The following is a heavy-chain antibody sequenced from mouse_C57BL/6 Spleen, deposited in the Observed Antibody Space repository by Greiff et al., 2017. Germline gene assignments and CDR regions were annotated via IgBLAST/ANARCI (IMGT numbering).Heavy chain of an antibody. D-gene: IGHD1-1*01. CDR3: ARNNSSYFDV. Sequence: EVKVEESGGGLVKPGGSLKLSCAASGFTFSSYAMSWVRQTPEKRLEWVATISDGGSYTYYPDNVKGRFTISRDNAKNNRYLQMSHLKSEDTARYYCARNNSSYFDVWGTGTTVTVSS. CDR2: ISDGGSYT. V-gene: IGHV5-4*03. CDR1: GFTFSSYA. J-gene: IGHJ1*03.